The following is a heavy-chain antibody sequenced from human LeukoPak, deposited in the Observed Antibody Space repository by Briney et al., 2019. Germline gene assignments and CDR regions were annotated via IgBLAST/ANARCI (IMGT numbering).Heavy chain of an antibody. Sequence: GGTLRLSCSASGFTFSSYAMHWVRQAPGKGLEYVSAISSNGGSTYYADSVKGRFTISRDNSKNTLYLQMSSLRAEDTAVYYCVGYSSSPLDYWGQGTLVTVSS. CDR2: ISSNGGST. CDR1: GFTFSSYA. D-gene: IGHD6-13*01. J-gene: IGHJ4*02. V-gene: IGHV3-64D*06. CDR3: VGYSSSPLDY.